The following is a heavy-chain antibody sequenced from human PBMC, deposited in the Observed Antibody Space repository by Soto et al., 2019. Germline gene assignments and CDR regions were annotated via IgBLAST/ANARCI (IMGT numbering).Heavy chain of an antibody. V-gene: IGHV1-46*01. CDR2: IYPRGGTT. Sequence: ASVKVSCKASGYNFTSHYMHWVRQAPGQVLESMGIIYPRGGTTIYAQKFQGRVTMTRDTSTHTFYMELSSLRSEDTAMYYCARVGYSSTGTTFHYHGLDVWGQGTTVTVSS. D-gene: IGHD3-22*01. CDR1: GYNFTSHY. CDR3: ARVGYSSTGTTFHYHGLDV. J-gene: IGHJ6*02.